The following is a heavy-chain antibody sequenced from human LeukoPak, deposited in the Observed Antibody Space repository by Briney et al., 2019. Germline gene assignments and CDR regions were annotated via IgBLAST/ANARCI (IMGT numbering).Heavy chain of an antibody. D-gene: IGHD6-6*01. J-gene: IGHJ4*02. CDR1: GGSFSGYY. V-gene: IGHV4-34*01. CDR2: INNTGGT. CDR3: AESTAPRRLFDY. Sequence: SETLSLTCTVSGGSFSGYYWSWIRQAPGKGLEWIGEINNTGGTNYNASLKSRVTISADTSKNQFSLRLDSVTAADTAVYYCAESTAPRRLFDYWGQGTLVTVSS.